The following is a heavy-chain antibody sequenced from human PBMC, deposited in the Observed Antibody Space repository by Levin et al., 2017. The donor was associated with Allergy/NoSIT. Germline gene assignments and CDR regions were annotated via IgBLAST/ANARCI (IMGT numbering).Heavy chain of an antibody. Sequence: GESLKISCKASGYTFTSYGISWVRQAPGQGLEWMGWISAYNGNTNYAQKLQGRVTMTTDTSTSTAYMELRSLRSDDTAVYYCASGGDTAPHDYWGQGTLVTVSS. J-gene: IGHJ4*02. CDR2: ISAYNGNT. V-gene: IGHV1-18*01. CDR1: GYTFTSYG. D-gene: IGHD5-18*01. CDR3: ASGGDTAPHDY.